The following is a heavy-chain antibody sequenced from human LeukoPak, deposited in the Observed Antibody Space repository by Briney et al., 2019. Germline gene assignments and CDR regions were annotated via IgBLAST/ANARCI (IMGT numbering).Heavy chain of an antibody. CDR2: IIPILGIA. Sequence: SVKVSCKASGGTFSSYAISWVRQAPGQGLEWMGRIIPILGIANYAQKFQGRATITADKSTSTAYMELSSLRSEDTAVYYCARDPDVSAFDYWGQGTLVTVSS. V-gene: IGHV1-69*04. CDR1: GGTFSSYA. J-gene: IGHJ4*02. CDR3: ARDPDVSAFDY.